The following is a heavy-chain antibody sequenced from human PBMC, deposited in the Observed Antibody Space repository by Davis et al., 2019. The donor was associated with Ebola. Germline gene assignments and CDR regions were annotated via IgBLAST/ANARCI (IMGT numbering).Heavy chain of an antibody. D-gene: IGHD6-13*01. CDR1: GFTFSSYG. V-gene: IGHV3-30*18. J-gene: IGHJ4*02. Sequence: GESLKISCAASGFTFSSYGMHWVRQAPGKGLYWVAVISYDGSNKYYADSVKGRFTISRDNAKNSVFLQMNSLRVEDAALYYCAKGRGGSIAASLNYWGQGTVVIVSS. CDR2: ISYDGSNK. CDR3: AKGRGGSIAASLNY.